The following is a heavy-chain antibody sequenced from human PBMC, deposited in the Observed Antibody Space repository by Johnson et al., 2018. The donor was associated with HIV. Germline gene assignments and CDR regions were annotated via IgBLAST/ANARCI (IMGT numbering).Heavy chain of an antibody. D-gene: IGHD5-12*01. CDR3: TSTIDMVPTGRSYDVFDI. CDR2: IRNKANTYAT. CDR1: GFTFSSYA. J-gene: IGHJ3*02. Sequence: VQLVESGGGVVQPGGSLRLSCAASGFTFSSYAMHWVRQASGKGLEWVGRIRNKANTYATAYAASVKGRFTISRDDSTNTAYLQMNSLTTEDTAVYYCTSTIDMVPTGRSYDVFDIWGQGTMVTVSS. V-gene: IGHV3-73*01.